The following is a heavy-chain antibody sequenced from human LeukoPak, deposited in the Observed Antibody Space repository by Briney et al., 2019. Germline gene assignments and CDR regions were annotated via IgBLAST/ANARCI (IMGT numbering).Heavy chain of an antibody. CDR2: ISSSSSTI. CDR3: ARDYYDSSGYQSSDY. Sequence: GGSLRLSCAASGFTFSSYSMNWVRQAPGKGLEWVSYISSSSSTIYYADSVKGRFTISRDNAKNSLYLQMNSLRAEDTAVYYCARDYYDSSGYQSSDYWGQGTLVTVSS. CDR1: GFTFSSYS. J-gene: IGHJ4*02. V-gene: IGHV3-48*04. D-gene: IGHD3-22*01.